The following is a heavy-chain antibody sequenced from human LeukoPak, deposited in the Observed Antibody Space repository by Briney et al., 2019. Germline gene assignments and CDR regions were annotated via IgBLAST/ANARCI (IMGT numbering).Heavy chain of an antibody. V-gene: IGHV3-23*01. CDR1: GITLSNYG. CDR2: LSGSGGGT. Sequence: GGSLRLSCAVSGITLSNYGMSWVRQAPGKGLEWVAGLSGSGGGTNYADSVQGRFTISRDNPKNTLYLQMNSLRAEDTAVYYCAKDSYYDSSGYPYYFDYWGQGTLVTVSS. D-gene: IGHD3-22*01. CDR3: AKDSYYDSSGYPYYFDY. J-gene: IGHJ4*02.